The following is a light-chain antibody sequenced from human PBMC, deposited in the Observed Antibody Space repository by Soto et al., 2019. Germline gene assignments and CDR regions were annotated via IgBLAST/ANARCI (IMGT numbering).Light chain of an antibody. J-gene: IGKJ4*01. CDR2: GAS. V-gene: IGKV3-20*01. CDR1: QSVSSSY. CDR3: QQYGSSPTLT. Sequence: EIVITQSPATLSVSPGERAPLSCRASQSVSSSYLAWYQQKPGQAPRLLIYGASSRATGIPDRFSGSGSGTDFTLTIRRPEPEDFAVYYCQQYGSSPTLTVGGGTKGEIK.